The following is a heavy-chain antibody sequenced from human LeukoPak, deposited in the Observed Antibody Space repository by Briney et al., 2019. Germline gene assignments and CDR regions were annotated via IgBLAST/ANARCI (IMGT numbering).Heavy chain of an antibody. J-gene: IGHJ4*02. CDR2: INPNSGGT. CDR3: ARDRTHGSYYDY. D-gene: IGHD1-26*01. Sequence: GASVKVSCKASGYALTGYYMHWVRQAPGQGLEWMGWINPNSGGTNYAQKFQGRVTMTRDTSISTAYMELSRLRSDDTAVYYCARDRTHGSYYDYWGQGTLVTVSS. V-gene: IGHV1-2*02. CDR1: GYALTGYY.